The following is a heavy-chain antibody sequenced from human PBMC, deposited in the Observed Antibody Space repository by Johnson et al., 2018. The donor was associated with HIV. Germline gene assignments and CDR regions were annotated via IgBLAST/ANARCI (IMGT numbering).Heavy chain of an antibody. CDR3: AREVAARLRAFDI. Sequence: VQLVESGGGLVQPGGSLRLPCAASGFTVSRNYMSWVRQAPGEGLESVSAICGSGGSTYYADSVKGRFTLSRDNSKNPLFLPMNSLRADDTALYDCAREVAARLRAFDIWGQGTMVTVSS. CDR2: ICGSGGST. J-gene: IGHJ3*02. CDR1: GFTVSRNY. D-gene: IGHD6-6*01. V-gene: IGHV3-23*04.